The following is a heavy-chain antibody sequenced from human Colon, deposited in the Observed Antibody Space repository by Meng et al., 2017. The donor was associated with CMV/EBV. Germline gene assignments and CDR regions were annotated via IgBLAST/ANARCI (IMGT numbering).Heavy chain of an antibody. V-gene: IGHV4-30-4*08. CDR1: GGSISSGDYY. CDR3: ARARMGYSGYDSGYWFDP. D-gene: IGHD5-12*01. Sequence: SETLSLTCTVSGGSISSGDYYWSWIRQPPGKGLEWIGYIYYSGSTYYNPSLKSRVTISVDTSKNQFFLKLSSVTAADTAVYYCARARMGYSGYDSGYWFDPWGQGTLVTVSS. CDR2: IYYSGST. J-gene: IGHJ5*02.